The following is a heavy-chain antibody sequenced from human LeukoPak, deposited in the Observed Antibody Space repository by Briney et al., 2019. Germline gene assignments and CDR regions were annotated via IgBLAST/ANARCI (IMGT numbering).Heavy chain of an antibody. Sequence: GGSLRLSCAASGFTFSNAWMSWVRQAPGKGLEWVGRIKSKTDGGTTDYAAPVKGRFTISRDDSKNTLYLQMISLKTEDSAVYYCTESSGWFLGKIDYWGQGTLVTVSS. J-gene: IGHJ4*02. CDR3: TESSGWFLGKIDY. D-gene: IGHD6-19*01. CDR2: IKSKTDGGTT. V-gene: IGHV3-15*01. CDR1: GFTFSNAW.